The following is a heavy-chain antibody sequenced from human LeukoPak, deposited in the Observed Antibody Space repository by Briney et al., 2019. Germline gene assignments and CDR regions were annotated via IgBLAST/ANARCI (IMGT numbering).Heavy chain of an antibody. CDR2: IKQDGREK. J-gene: IGHJ6*02. D-gene: IGHD1-26*01. CDR3: ARSYSGGYLPNYYYGMDV. Sequence: GGSLRLSCAASGFTFNSYWMSWVRQAPGKGLEWVANIKQDGREKYYVDSVKGRFTISRDNAKNSLYLQMNSLRAEDSAMYYCARSYSGGYLPNYYYGMDVWGQGTTVTVSS. V-gene: IGHV3-7*03. CDR1: GFTFNSYW.